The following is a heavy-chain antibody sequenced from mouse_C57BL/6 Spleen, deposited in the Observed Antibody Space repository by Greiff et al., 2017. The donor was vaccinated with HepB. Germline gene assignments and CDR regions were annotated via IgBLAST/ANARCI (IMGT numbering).Heavy chain of an antibody. V-gene: IGHV1-53*01. J-gene: IGHJ4*01. D-gene: IGHD2-3*01. Sequence: VQLQQPGTELVKPGASVKLSCKASGYTFTSYWMHWVKQRPGQGLEWIGNINPSNGGTNYNEKFKSKATLTVDKSSSTAYMQLSSLTSEDSAVYYCARGGLYDYYAMDYWGQGTSVTVSS. CDR3: ARGGLYDYYAMDY. CDR1: GYTFTSYW. CDR2: INPSNGGT.